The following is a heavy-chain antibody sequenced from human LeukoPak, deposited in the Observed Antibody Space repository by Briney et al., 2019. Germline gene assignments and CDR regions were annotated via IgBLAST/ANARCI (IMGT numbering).Heavy chain of an antibody. CDR1: VFAFSSYS. D-gene: IGHD6-13*01. CDR3: ARSGAAAGTWFSDY. CDR2: ISSSSSYI. V-gene: IGHV3-21*01. Sequence: GGALRLSCAASVFAFSSYSMNWVRQAPGKGLEGVSSISSSSSYIYYADSVKGRFTVSRDNAKNSLYLQMNSLRAEDTAVYYCARSGAAAGTWFSDYWGQGTLVTVSS. J-gene: IGHJ4*02.